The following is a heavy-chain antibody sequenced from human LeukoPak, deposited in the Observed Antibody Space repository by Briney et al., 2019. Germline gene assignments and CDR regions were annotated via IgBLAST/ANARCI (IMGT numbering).Heavy chain of an antibody. CDR1: GYSFTSSW. D-gene: IGHD1-26*01. Sequence: GESLKISCKGSGYSFTSSWIGWVRQMPGKGPDWMGIIYPGDSDSRYSASFQGQVTISADKSSRIAYLQWSSLKASDTAMYYCARVRSGDYSEDAFDIWGQGTMVTVSS. J-gene: IGHJ3*02. CDR3: ARVRSGDYSEDAFDI. CDR2: IYPGDSDS. V-gene: IGHV5-51*01.